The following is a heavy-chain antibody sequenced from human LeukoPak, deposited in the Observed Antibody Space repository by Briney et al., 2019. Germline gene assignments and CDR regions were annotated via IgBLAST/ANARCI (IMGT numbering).Heavy chain of an antibody. V-gene: IGHV3-30*04. D-gene: IGHD2-2*01. CDR3: ARPGVVPAAGSEFYYYYYMDV. J-gene: IGHJ6*03. Sequence: GGSLRLSCAASGFTFSSYAMHWVRQAPGKGLEWVAVISYDGSNKYYADSVKGRFTISRDNSKNTLYLQMNSLRAEDTAVYYCARPGVVPAAGSEFYYYYYMDVWGKGTTVTVSS. CDR1: GFTFSSYA. CDR2: ISYDGSNK.